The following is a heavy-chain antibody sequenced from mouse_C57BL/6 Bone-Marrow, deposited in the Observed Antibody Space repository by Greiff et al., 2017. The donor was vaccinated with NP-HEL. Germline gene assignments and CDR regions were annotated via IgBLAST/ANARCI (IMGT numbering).Heavy chain of an antibody. J-gene: IGHJ4*01. V-gene: IGHV14-4*01. CDR2: IDPENGDT. Sequence: EVQLKESGAELVRPGASVKLSCTASGFNIKDDYMHWVKQRPEQGLEWIGWIDPENGDTEYASKFQGKATITADTSSNTAYLQLSSLTSEDTAVYYCTTLGPSMDYWGQGTSVTVSS. CDR1: GFNIKDDY. CDR3: TTLGPSMDY. D-gene: IGHD4-1*01.